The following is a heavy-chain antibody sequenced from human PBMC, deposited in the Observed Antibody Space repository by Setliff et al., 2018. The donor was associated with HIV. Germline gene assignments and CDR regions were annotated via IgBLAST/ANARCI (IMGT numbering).Heavy chain of an antibody. J-gene: IGHJ4*02. CDR3: ARHFGGWYPDYFDY. Sequence: PSETLSRTCAVSGYSISSGYYWGWIRQPPGKGLEWIGSIYHSGSTYYNPSLKSRVTISVDTSKNPFSLKLSSVSAADTAVYYCARHFGGWYPDYFDYWGQGALVTVSS. V-gene: IGHV4-38-2*01. D-gene: IGHD6-19*01. CDR1: GYSISSGYY. CDR2: IYHSGST.